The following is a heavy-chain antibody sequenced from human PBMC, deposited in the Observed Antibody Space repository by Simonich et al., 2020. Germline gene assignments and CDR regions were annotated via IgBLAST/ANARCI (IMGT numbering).Heavy chain of an antibody. CDR3: ARHRLVDGTTGTTGVDYYYGMDV. J-gene: IGHJ6*02. CDR2: INHSGST. Sequence: QVQLQQWGAGLLKPSETLSLTCAVYGGSFSGYYWSWIRQPPGKGLEWMGEINHSGSTNYNPSLKSRVTISVDTSKIQFSLKLSSVTAADTAVYYCARHRLVDGTTGTTGVDYYYGMDVWGQGTTVTVSS. D-gene: IGHD1-1*01. V-gene: IGHV4-34*01. CDR1: GGSFSGYY.